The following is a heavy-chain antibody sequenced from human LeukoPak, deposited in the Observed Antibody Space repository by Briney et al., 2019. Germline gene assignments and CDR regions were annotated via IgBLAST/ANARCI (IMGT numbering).Heavy chain of an antibody. Sequence: GGSLRLSCAASGLSFSSYARSWVRQAPGKGLEWVSAISGSGGSTYYADSVKARLTISRYNAKNSLYLQLNRLRAEDTAVYYCARSLAVGATRPYHWGQGTLVTVSS. CDR3: ARSLAVGATRPYH. D-gene: IGHD1-26*01. V-gene: IGHV3-23*01. CDR1: GLSFSSYA. J-gene: IGHJ5*02. CDR2: ISGSGGST.